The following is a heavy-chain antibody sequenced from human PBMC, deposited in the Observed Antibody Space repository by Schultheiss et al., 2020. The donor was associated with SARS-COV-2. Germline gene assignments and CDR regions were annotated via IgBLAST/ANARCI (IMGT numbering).Heavy chain of an antibody. Sequence: GESLKISCAASGFTFNSFGMHWVRQAPGKGLEWVAVIRYDGSNKYYQDSVKGRFTISRDNSKNTLYLQMSSLRAEDTAVYYCARDLRIYGDYWDNYYYYGMDVWGQGTTVTVSS. CDR1: GFTFNSFG. J-gene: IGHJ6*02. CDR3: ARDLRIYGDYWDNYYYYGMDV. D-gene: IGHD4-17*01. V-gene: IGHV3-33*01. CDR2: IRYDGSNK.